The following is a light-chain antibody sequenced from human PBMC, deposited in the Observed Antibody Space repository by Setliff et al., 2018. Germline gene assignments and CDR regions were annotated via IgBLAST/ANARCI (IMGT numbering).Light chain of an antibody. V-gene: IGLV2-8*01. CDR2: EVS. Sequence: QSVLTQPPSASGSPGQSVTISCTGTSSDVGGYNYVSWYQQHPGKAPKLMIYEVSKRPSGVPDRFSGSKSGNTASLTVSGLQAEDEADYYCSPYAGSNNLVFGGGTK. J-gene: IGLJ2*01. CDR1: SSDVGGYNY. CDR3: SPYAGSNNLV.